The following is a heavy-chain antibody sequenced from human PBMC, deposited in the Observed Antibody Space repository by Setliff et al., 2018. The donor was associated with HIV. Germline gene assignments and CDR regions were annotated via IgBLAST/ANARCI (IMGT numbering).Heavy chain of an antibody. CDR1: SGSVSGYY. CDR2: IHSSGST. D-gene: IGHD3-16*01. J-gene: IGHJ3*02. V-gene: IGHV4-4*08. Sequence: SETLSLTCSVSSGSVSGYYWGWIRQPPGKKLEWIGYIHSSGSTIYSASLKSRVSISVDTSKNQVSLRLSSVTAADTAVYHCSRELGASPHDVFDIWGQGTMVTVS. CDR3: SRELGASPHDVFDI.